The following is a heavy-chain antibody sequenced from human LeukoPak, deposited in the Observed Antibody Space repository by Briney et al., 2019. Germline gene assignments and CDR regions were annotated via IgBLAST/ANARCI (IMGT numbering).Heavy chain of an antibody. CDR1: GYSFTSYW. CDR2: IYPGDSDT. J-gene: IGHJ4*02. V-gene: IGHV5-51*01. Sequence: GESLKISCKGSGYSFTSYWIGWVRQMPGKGLEWMGIIYPGDSDTRYSPSFQGQVTISADKSISTAYLQWSSLKASDTAMYYCARDVYDSSGYCYRYFDYWGQGTLVTVSS. D-gene: IGHD3-22*01. CDR3: ARDVYDSSGYCYRYFDY.